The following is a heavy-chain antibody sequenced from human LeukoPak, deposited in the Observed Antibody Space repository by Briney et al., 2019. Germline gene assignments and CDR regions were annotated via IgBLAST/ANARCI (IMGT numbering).Heavy chain of an antibody. J-gene: IGHJ4*02. D-gene: IGHD6-19*01. CDR3: ARDVEGYSSGWHDLKYFDY. CDR2: MTAGSGNT. Sequence: GASVKVSCKPSGFTLNFYDMHWVRQAPGERLEWMGWMTAGSGNTKYSQKFQGRVTITRDTSASTDYVELSSLRSEDTAVYYCARDVEGYSSGWHDLKYFDYWGQGTLVTVPS. CDR1: GFTLNFYD. V-gene: IGHV1-3*01.